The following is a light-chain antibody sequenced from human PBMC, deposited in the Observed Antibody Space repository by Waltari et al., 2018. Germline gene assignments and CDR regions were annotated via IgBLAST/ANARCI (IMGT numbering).Light chain of an antibody. CDR1: HIGSER. J-gene: IGLJ2*01. CDR3: QVWDPSTDHVL. CDR2: DGS. V-gene: IGLV3-21*02. Sequence: SYVLTQPPSVSVAPGQTASIACGGDHIGSERVQWYQQKPGQAPVMVLFDGSDRPLGIPDRISGSKSGNTATLTISGIEAGDEAAYYCQVWDPSTDHVLFGGGTKLTVL.